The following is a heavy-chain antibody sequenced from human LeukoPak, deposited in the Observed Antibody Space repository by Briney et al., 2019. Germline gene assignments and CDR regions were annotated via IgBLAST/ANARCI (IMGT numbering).Heavy chain of an antibody. J-gene: IGHJ4*02. Sequence: GGSLRLSCAASGFTFSSYSMNWLRQAPGKGLEWVSSISSSSSYIYYADSVKGRFTISRDNSWNIAYLQMNNLRAEDTAVYYCANFDHWGQGTLVAVS. CDR2: ISSSSSYI. CDR3: ANFDH. V-gene: IGHV3-21*06. CDR1: GFTFSSYS.